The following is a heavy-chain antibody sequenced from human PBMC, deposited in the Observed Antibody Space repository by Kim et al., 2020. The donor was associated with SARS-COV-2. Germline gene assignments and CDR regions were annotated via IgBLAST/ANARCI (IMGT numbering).Heavy chain of an antibody. Sequence: ASVKVSCKASGYTFTSYAMHWVRQAPGQRLEWMGWINAGYGNTKYSQKFQGRVTITRDTSASTAYMELSSLRSEDTAVYYCASPYSSSWSTSYYYYGMDVWGQGTTVTVSS. CDR3: ASPYSSSWSTSYYYYGMDV. V-gene: IGHV1-3*01. CDR1: GYTFTSYA. J-gene: IGHJ6*02. CDR2: INAGYGNT. D-gene: IGHD6-13*01.